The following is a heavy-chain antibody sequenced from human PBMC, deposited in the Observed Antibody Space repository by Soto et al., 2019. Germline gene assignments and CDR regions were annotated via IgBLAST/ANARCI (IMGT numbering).Heavy chain of an antibody. J-gene: IGHJ6*02. D-gene: IGHD2-2*01. V-gene: IGHV3-30-3*01. CDR3: ARSWGLGVPAAMNYYGMDV. Sequence: GGSLRLSCAASGFTFSSYAMHWVRQAPGKGLEWVAVISYDGSNKYYADSVKGRFTISRDNSKNTLYLQMNSLRAEDTAVYYCARSWGLGVPAAMNYYGMDVWGQGTTVTVSS. CDR1: GFTFSSYA. CDR2: ISYDGSNK.